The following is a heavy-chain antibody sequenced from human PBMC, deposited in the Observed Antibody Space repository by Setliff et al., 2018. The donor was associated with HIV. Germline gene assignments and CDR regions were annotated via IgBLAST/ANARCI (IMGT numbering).Heavy chain of an antibody. J-gene: IGHJ4*02. CDR1: GGSISSYY. Sequence: SETLSLTCTVSGGSISSYYWSWIRQPAGKGLEWIGRIYTSGSTNYNPSLKSRVTISLDTSKNQFFLKLSSVTAADTAVYYCASYRKAERWLQLGGNFDYWGQGTQVTVSS. V-gene: IGHV4-4*07. D-gene: IGHD5-12*01. CDR3: ASYRKAERWLQLGGNFDY. CDR2: IYTSGST.